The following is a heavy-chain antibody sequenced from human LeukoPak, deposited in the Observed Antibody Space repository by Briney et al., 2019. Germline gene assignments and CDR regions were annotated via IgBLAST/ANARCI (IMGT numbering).Heavy chain of an antibody. J-gene: IGHJ4*02. V-gene: IGHV1-18*01. Sequence: ASVKVSCKASGYTFTTYGITWVRQAPGQGLEWMGWTSGYNGDTNYAQKLQGRVTMTTDTSTSTAHMELRSLRSDDTAVYYCARDPSVTQFDYWGQGTLVTVSS. CDR2: TSGYNGDT. CDR1: GYTFTTYG. CDR3: ARDPSVTQFDY. D-gene: IGHD4-11*01.